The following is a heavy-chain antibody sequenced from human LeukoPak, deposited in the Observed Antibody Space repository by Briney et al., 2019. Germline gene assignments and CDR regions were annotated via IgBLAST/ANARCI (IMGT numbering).Heavy chain of an antibody. CDR2: FDPEDGET. CDR1: GYTLTELS. V-gene: IGHV1-24*01. Sequence: ASVKVSCKVSGYTLTELSMHWVRQAPGKGLEWMGGFDPEDGETIYAQKFQGRVTMTEDTSTDTAYMELGSLRSEDTAVYYCATVGGSSWWLYNWFDPWGQGTLVTVSS. CDR3: ATVGGSSWWLYNWFDP. J-gene: IGHJ5*02. D-gene: IGHD6-13*01.